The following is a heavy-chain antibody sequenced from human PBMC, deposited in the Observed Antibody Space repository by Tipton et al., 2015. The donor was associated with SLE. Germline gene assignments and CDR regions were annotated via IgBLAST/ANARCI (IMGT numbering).Heavy chain of an antibody. CDR2: IYYSGST. V-gene: IGHV4-59*01. Sequence: TLSLTCTVSGGSISSYYWSWIRQPPGKGLEWIGYIYYSGSTNYNPSLKSRVTISVDTSKNQFSLKLSSVTAADTAVYYCARSWFREFTYYYYYGMDVWGQGTTVTVSS. J-gene: IGHJ6*02. D-gene: IGHD3-10*01. CDR3: ARSWFREFTYYYYYGMDV. CDR1: GGSISSYY.